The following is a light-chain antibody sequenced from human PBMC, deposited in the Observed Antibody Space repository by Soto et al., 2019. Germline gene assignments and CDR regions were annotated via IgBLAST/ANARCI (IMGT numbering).Light chain of an antibody. CDR2: HAS. J-gene: IGKJ1*01. CDR3: QQYNSYS. Sequence: DIQMTQSPSTLSASVGDRVTITCRASQSFSSWLAWYQQKPGTAPKVLIYHASNLQSGVPSRFSGSGSGTEFTLTISSLQPDDFATYYCQQYNSYSFGQGTKVDIK. V-gene: IGKV1-5*01. CDR1: QSFSSW.